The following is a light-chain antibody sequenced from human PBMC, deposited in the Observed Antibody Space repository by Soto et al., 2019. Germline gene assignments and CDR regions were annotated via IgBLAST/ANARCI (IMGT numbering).Light chain of an antibody. J-gene: IGKJ4*01. Sequence: DIQMTQSPSSLSASVGDRVTITCRASQSISIYLNWYQQKLGEAPKLLISAASSLQSGVPSRFSGSGSGTDFTLTISSLQPEDSASYFCQQSISAPLTFGGGTKVEIK. V-gene: IGKV1-39*01. CDR1: QSISIY. CDR3: QQSISAPLT. CDR2: AAS.